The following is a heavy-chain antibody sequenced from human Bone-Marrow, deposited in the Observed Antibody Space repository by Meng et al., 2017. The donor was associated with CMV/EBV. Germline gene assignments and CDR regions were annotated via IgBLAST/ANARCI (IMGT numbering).Heavy chain of an antibody. CDR1: GFTFSSDA. Sequence: GFTFSSDAMPWVRRAPGKGLEWVAVISYDGSNKYYADSVKGRFTISRDNSKNTLYLQMNSLRAEDTAVYYCAREPPGYSSGWYYFDYWGQGTLVTVSS. CDR2: ISYDGSNK. D-gene: IGHD6-19*01. CDR3: AREPPGYSSGWYYFDY. J-gene: IGHJ4*02. V-gene: IGHV3-30*04.